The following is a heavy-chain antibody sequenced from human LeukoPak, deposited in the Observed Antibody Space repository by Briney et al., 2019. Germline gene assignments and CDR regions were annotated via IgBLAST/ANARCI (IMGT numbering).Heavy chain of an antibody. Sequence: PGGSLGLSCAASGFTFSSYAMHWVRQAPGKGLEWVSSISSSSSYIYSADSVKGRFTISRDDAKNSLYLQMNSLRAEDTAVYYCARDWSSVDYWGQGTLVTVSS. CDR3: ARDWSSVDY. D-gene: IGHD2-2*01. CDR2: ISSSSSYI. V-gene: IGHV3-21*01. CDR1: GFTFSSYA. J-gene: IGHJ4*02.